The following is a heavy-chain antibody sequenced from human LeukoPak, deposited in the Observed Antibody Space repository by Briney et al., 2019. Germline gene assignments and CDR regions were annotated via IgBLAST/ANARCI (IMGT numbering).Heavy chain of an antibody. J-gene: IGHJ4*02. V-gene: IGHV3-23*01. Sequence: PGGSLRLSCAASGFTFSAYSTTWVRQAPGKGPEWVSTISGSGENIYFADSMKGRFTISRDNSKNSLSLQLNSLRAEDTAIYYCARLQGPYEKWLPFDYWGQGTLVTVSS. CDR1: GFTFSAYS. CDR3: ARLQGPYEKWLPFDY. CDR2: ISGSGENI. D-gene: IGHD5-18*01.